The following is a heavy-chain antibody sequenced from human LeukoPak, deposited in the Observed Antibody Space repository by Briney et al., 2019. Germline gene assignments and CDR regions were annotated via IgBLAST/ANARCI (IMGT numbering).Heavy chain of an antibody. J-gene: IGHJ4*02. CDR1: GFTFTNYG. Sequence: GGSLRLSCAASGFTFTNYGMSWFRQAPGKGLEWVSSITYSGGSTYYADSVKGRFTISRDNAKNSLYLQMNSLRAEDTAVYYCARGFAAPDYWGQGTLVTVSS. CDR3: ARGFAAPDY. CDR2: ITYSGGST. D-gene: IGHD6-13*01. V-gene: IGHV3-23*01.